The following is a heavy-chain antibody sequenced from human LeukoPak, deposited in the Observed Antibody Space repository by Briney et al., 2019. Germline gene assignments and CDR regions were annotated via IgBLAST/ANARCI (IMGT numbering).Heavy chain of an antibody. CDR2: IDNDGSST. Sequence: PGGSLRLSCAGSGFTFSNYWMHWVRQAPGKGLVWVSRIDNDGSSTSYADSVKGRFTISRDNAKNTVYLQMLSLRAEDTAMYYCARTGPGTYYTFDLWGQGTLVTVSS. V-gene: IGHV3-74*01. J-gene: IGHJ5*02. D-gene: IGHD3-10*01. CDR3: ARTGPGTYYTFDL. CDR1: GFTFSNYW.